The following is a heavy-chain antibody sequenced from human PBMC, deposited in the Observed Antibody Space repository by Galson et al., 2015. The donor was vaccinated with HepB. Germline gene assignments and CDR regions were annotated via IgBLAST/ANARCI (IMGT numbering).Heavy chain of an antibody. Sequence: SVKVSCKASGYSFDRHGINWVRQAPGQGLEWMGWINTDTGIATYAQGFTGRFVFGLDTSVDTAYLQITSLKADDTAVYYCARVGLRVPPIYGMDFWGQGTIVTVSS. V-gene: IGHV7-4-1*02. CDR3: ARVGLRVPPIYGMDF. J-gene: IGHJ6*02. CDR2: INTDTGIA. D-gene: IGHD3-3*01. CDR1: GYSFDRHG.